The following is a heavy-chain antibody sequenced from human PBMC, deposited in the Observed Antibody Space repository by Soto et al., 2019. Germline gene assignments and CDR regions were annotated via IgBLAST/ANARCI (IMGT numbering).Heavy chain of an antibody. J-gene: IGHJ4*02. CDR3: AKNRERDAWYEDY. Sequence: PGGSLRLSCATSGFSFSSYGMHWVRQAPGKGLEWVAVISYDGSNKYHADSVKGRFTISRDNSKNTLYLQMNSLRAEDTAVYYCAKNRERDAWYEDYWGQGTLVTVSS. CDR2: ISYDGSNK. V-gene: IGHV3-30*18. CDR1: GFSFSSYG. D-gene: IGHD6-13*01.